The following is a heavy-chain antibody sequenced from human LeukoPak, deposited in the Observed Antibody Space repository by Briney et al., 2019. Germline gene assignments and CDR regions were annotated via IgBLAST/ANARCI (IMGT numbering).Heavy chain of an antibody. CDR2: IYHSGGT. J-gene: IGHJ3*02. CDR3: ARESDSGYYINGAFDI. Sequence: PSGTLSLTCAVSGGSISSSNWWSWVRQPPGKGLEWIGEIYHSGGTNYNPSLKSRVTISVDKSKNQFSLKLSSVTAADTAVYYCARESDSGYYINGAFDIWGQGTMVTVSS. D-gene: IGHD3-22*01. V-gene: IGHV4-4*02. CDR1: GGSISSSNW.